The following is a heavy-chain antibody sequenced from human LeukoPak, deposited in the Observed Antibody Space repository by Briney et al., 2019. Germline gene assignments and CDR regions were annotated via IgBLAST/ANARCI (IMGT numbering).Heavy chain of an antibody. V-gene: IGHV3-48*03. J-gene: IGHJ5*02. CDR2: ISSSGSTI. CDR3: ARDVVILRITMVRGGWFDP. D-gene: IGHD3-10*01. Sequence: GGSLRLSCAVSGFPFSSHEMNWVRQAPGKGLEWVSLISSSGSTIYYADSVKGRFTISRDNAKNSLYLQMNSLRAEDTAVYYCARDVVILRITMVRGGWFDPWGQGTLVTVSS. CDR1: GFPFSSHE.